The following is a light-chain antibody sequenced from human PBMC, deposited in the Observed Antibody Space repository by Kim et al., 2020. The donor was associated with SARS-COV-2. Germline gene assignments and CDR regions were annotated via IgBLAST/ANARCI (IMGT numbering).Light chain of an antibody. CDR1: QSILYSSNNKNY. CDR3: QQYYTTLYT. V-gene: IGKV4-1*01. Sequence: SATINCKSSQSILYSSNNKNYLAWYQLKPGQPPKLLIYWASTRESGVPDRFSGSGSGTDFSLTISSLQAEDVAVYYCQQYYTTLYTFGQGTKLEI. CDR2: WAS. J-gene: IGKJ2*01.